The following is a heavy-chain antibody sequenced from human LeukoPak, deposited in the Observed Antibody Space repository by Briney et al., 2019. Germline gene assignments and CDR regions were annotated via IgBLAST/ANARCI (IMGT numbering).Heavy chain of an antibody. V-gene: IGHV4-59*01. CDR3: ARETGNYYFDY. CDR1: GGSISSYY. J-gene: IGHJ4*02. Sequence: TSETLSLTCTVSGGSISSYYWSWIRQPPGKGMEWIGYIYYSGTTNYKHSLKSRVTLSVDKYKSKFSLKLSSVTAADTAVFYCARETGNYYFDYWGQGTLVTVSS. D-gene: IGHD3-9*01. CDR2: IYYSGTT.